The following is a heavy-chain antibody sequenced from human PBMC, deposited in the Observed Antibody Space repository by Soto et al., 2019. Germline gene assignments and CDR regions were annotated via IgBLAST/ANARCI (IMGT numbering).Heavy chain of an antibody. CDR1: GFTFSIYA. V-gene: IGHV3-23*01. J-gene: IGHJ4*02. D-gene: IGHD6-19*01. CDR2: ISDGGGGT. Sequence: EVQLLESGGGLVQPGGSLRLSCAASGFTFSIYAISWVRQAPAKGLEWVSTISDGGGGTYYADSVKARFSISRDNSMNTLYLQMSSLSADDMAVYYCAEGSGWNDFFHDWAQGTQVTV. CDR3: AEGSGWNDFFHD.